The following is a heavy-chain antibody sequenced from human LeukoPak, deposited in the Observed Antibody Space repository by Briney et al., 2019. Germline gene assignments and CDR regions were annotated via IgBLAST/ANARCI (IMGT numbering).Heavy chain of an antibody. CDR1: GFTFSSYA. V-gene: IGHV3-23*01. CDR3: AREYPGHYYDSSGYYSNDALDI. D-gene: IGHD3-22*01. CDR2: ISGSGGST. J-gene: IGHJ3*02. Sequence: GGSLRLSCAASGFTFSSYAMSWVRQAPGKGLEWVSAISGSGGSTYYADSVKGRFTISRDNSKNTLFLQMNSLRAEDTAVYYCAREYPGHYYDSSGYYSNDALDIWGQGTMVTVSA.